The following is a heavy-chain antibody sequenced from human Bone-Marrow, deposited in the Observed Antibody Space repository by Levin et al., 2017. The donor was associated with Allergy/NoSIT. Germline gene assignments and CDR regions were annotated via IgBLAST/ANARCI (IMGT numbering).Heavy chain of an antibody. D-gene: IGHD3-22*01. CDR3: ARDWKTYTMIGTFDF. CDR2: ITSSGNSI. Sequence: MSGGSLRLSCAASGFTFYDYSMSWIRQAPGKGLEWIAYITSSGNSIFYADSVRGRFTISRNNAEKSLHLQMNSLRAEDTAIYYCARDWKTYTMIGTFDFWGQGALVTVSS. J-gene: IGHJ4*02. V-gene: IGHV3-11*01. CDR1: GFTFYDYS.